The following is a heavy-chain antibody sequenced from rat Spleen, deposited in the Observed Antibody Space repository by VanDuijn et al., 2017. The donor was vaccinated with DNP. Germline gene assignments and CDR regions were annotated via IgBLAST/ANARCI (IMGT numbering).Heavy chain of an antibody. J-gene: IGHJ2*01. V-gene: IGHV5-29*01. CDR1: GFTFSSFA. CDR2: ITSGGSNT. CDR3: AKLWTAVLYGYTTKFPYYCDY. D-gene: IGHD1-9*01. Sequence: EVQLVESGGGPVQPGRSLKLSCAASGFTFSSFAMAWVRQAPKKGLEWVATITSGGSNTYYPDSVKGRFTISRDNAKSTLYLQMDSLRSEDTATYYCAKLWTAVLYGYTTKFPYYCDYWGQGVMVTVSS.